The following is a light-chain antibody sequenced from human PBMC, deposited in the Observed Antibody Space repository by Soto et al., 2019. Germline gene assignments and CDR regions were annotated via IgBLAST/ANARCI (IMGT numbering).Light chain of an antibody. CDR3: QQYNNWWT. CDR2: GAS. CDR1: QSVSSS. J-gene: IGKJ1*01. Sequence: EIVMTQSPATLSVSPGERVTLSCTASQSVSSSLAWYQQKPGQAHRLLIYGASTRATGIPARFSGSGSETEFTLTISSLQSEDFAVYYCQQYNNWWTFGQGTKVEIK. V-gene: IGKV3-15*01.